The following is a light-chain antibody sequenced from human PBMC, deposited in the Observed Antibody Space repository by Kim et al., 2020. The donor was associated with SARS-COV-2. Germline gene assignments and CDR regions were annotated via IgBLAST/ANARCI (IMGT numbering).Light chain of an antibody. CDR2: RDG. CDR1: NIGSKN. J-gene: IGLJ2*01. V-gene: IGLV3-9*01. CDR3: QVWDSSPVV. Sequence: SYELTQPLSVSVALGQTARITCGGNNIGSKNVHWYQQKPGQAPVLVIYRDGDRPSGIPERFSGSNSGNTATLTISRAQAGDEADYSCQVWDSSPVVFGGG.